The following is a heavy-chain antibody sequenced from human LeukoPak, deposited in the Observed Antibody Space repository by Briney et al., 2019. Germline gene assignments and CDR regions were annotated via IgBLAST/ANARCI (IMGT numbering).Heavy chain of an antibody. CDR2: INPNGGAT. J-gene: IGHJ4*02. CDR1: GYTFTSYV. CDR3: TKIRGYYNFDFDC. Sequence: ASVYVSCKASGYTFTSYVMNWVRQAPGQGLEWMGWINPNGGATTFAQKFQGRVTMTRDASIPTAYVELSSLKSDDTTAYFCTKIRGYYNFDFDCWGQGTLVTVSS. D-gene: IGHD3-22*01. V-gene: IGHV1-2*02.